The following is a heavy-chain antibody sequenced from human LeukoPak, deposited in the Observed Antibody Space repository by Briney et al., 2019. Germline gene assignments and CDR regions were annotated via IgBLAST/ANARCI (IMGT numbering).Heavy chain of an antibody. CDR2: ISSSSSYI. V-gene: IGHV3-21*01. D-gene: IGHD3-10*01. J-gene: IGHJ4*02. Sequence: GGSLRLSCAASGFTFSSYSMNWVRQAPGKGLEWVSSISSSSSYIYYAASVKGRFTISRDNAKNSLYLQMNSLRAEDTAVYYCARGYGSGSSHIDYWGQGTLVTVSS. CDR1: GFTFSSYS. CDR3: ARGYGSGSSHIDY.